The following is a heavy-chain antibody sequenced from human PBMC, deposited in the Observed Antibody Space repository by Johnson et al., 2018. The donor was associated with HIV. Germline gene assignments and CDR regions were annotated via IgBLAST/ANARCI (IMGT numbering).Heavy chain of an antibody. V-gene: IGHV3-74*01. CDR1: GFTVSSNY. CDR3: ARDRGYLDAFDI. Sequence: VQLLESGGGLVQPGGSLRLSCAASGFTVSSNYMSWVRQAPGKGLEWVSRINSDGSSTSYADSVKGRFTISRDNAKNTLYLQMNSLRAEDTAVFYCARDRGYLDAFDIWGQGTMVTVSS. CDR2: INSDGSST. J-gene: IGHJ3*02. D-gene: IGHD1-26*01.